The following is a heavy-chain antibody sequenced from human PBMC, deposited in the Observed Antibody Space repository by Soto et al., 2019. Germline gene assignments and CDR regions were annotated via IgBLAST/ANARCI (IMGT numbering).Heavy chain of an antibody. J-gene: IGHJ4*02. D-gene: IGHD5-18*01. CDR3: ARDIRGYSRAFDY. V-gene: IGHV4-61*01. CDR1: GDSVTSDSYY. Sequence: SETLSLTCPVPGDSVTSDSYYWTWIRQPPGKGLEWIGYISSSGATKYNPSLKSRVTISLDTSSNQFSLKLTSVTAADTAVYYCARDIRGYSRAFDYWGQGTLVTVSS. CDR2: ISSSGAT.